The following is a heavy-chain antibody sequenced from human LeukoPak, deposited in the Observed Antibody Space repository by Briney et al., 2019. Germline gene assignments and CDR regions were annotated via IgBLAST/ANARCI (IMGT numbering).Heavy chain of an antibody. CDR1: GYTFTSYG. J-gene: IGHJ4*02. CDR2: ISAYNGNT. CDR3: ARDWASRYDSIGYIDY. Sequence: ASVRDSSKASGYTFTSYGISWVRQAPGQGLEWMGWISAYNGNTNYAQKLHGLRTMTTDTSTSTAYMELRSLRSDDTAVYYCARDWASRYDSIGYIDYWGQETLVRVSS. D-gene: IGHD3-22*01. V-gene: IGHV1-18*01.